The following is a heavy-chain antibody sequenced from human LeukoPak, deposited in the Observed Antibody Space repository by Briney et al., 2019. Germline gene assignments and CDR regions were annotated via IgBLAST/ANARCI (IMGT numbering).Heavy chain of an antibody. CDR1: GGTFSSYA. D-gene: IGHD5-18*01. Sequence: SVKLSCKASGGTFSSYAISWVRQAPGQGLEWMGGIIPIFGTANYAQKFQGRVTITADESTSTAYMELSSLGSEDTAVYYCARQEGLGDTAMVKGAFDYWGQGTLVTVSS. J-gene: IGHJ4*02. V-gene: IGHV1-69*13. CDR3: ARQEGLGDTAMVKGAFDY. CDR2: IIPIFGTA.